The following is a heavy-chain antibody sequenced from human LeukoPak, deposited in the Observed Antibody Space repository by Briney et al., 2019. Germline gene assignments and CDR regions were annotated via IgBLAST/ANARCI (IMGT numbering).Heavy chain of an antibody. Sequence: SETLSLTCTVSGGSISSYYWSWIRQPPGKGLEWIGYIYYSGSTNYNPSLKSRVTISVDTSKNRFSLKLSSVTAADTAVYYCARWTGSYASGFDYWGQGTLVTVSS. CDR3: ARWTGSYASGFDY. J-gene: IGHJ4*02. D-gene: IGHD1-26*01. CDR1: GGSISSYY. CDR2: IYYSGST. V-gene: IGHV4-59*01.